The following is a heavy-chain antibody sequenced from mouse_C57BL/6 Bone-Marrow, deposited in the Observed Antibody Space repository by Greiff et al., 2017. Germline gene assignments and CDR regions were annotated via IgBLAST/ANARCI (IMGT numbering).Heavy chain of an antibody. D-gene: IGHD4-1*01. V-gene: IGHV1-72*01. CDR1: GYTFTSYW. Sequence: QQSCKASGYTFTSYWMHWVKQRPGRGLEWIGRIDPNSGGTKYNEKFKSKATLTVDKPSSTAYMQLSSLTSEDSAVYYCVRGEKLGREDFDYWGQGTTLTVSS. J-gene: IGHJ2*01. CDR2: IDPNSGGT. CDR3: VRGEKLGREDFDY.